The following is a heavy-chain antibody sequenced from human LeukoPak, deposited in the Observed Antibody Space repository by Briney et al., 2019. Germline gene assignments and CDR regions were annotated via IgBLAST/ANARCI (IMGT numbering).Heavy chain of an antibody. CDR2: ISGSGSST. V-gene: IGHV3-23*01. D-gene: IGHD5-24*01. CDR1: GFTFSSYA. CDR3: AKKGDSRDGYNLDY. J-gene: IGHJ4*02. Sequence: GGSLRLSCAASGFTFSSYAMSWVRQAPGKGLEWVSAISGSGSSTYYADSVKGRFTISRDNSKNTLYLQMNGLRAEDTAVYYCAKKGDSRDGYNLDYWGQGTLVTVSS.